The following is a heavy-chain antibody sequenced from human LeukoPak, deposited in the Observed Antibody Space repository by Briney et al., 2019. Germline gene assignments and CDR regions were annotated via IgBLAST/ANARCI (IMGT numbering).Heavy chain of an antibody. CDR2: IYYSGST. CDR3: ARHLDSSGYDAFDI. Sequence: KPSETLSLTCTVSNDSISSYYWSWIRQPPGKGLEWIGYIYYSGSTNYNPSLKSRVTISVDTSKNQFSLKLSSVTAADTAVYYCARHLDSSGYDAFDIWGQGTTVTVSS. V-gene: IGHV4-59*08. CDR1: NDSISSYY. D-gene: IGHD3-22*01. J-gene: IGHJ3*02.